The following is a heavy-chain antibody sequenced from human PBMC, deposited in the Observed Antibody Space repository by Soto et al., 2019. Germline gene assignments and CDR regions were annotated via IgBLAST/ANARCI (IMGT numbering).Heavy chain of an antibody. CDR3: ARGGDVDTAMVNYYYYGMDV. D-gene: IGHD5-18*01. CDR1: GFTFSSYS. V-gene: IGHV3-21*01. CDR2: ISSSSSYI. Sequence: GGSLRLSCAASGFTFSSYSMNWVRQAPGKGLEWVSSISSSSSYIYYADSVKGRFTISRDNAKNSLYLQMNSMRDEDTDVYYCARGGDVDTAMVNYYYYGMDVWCQGTTGTVS. J-gene: IGHJ6*02.